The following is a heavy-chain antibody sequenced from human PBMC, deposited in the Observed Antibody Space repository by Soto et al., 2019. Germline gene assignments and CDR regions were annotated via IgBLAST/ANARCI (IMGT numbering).Heavy chain of an antibody. CDR1: GFTFSSYA. D-gene: IGHD1-26*01. V-gene: IGHV3-21*01. CDR3: ARDPVPVGATTDY. Sequence: GGSLRLSCAASGFTFSSYAMSWVRQAPGKGLEWVSSISSSSSYIYYADSVKGRFTISRDNAKNSLYLQMNSLRAEDTAVYYCARDPVPVGATTDYWGQGTLVTVSS. CDR2: ISSSSSYI. J-gene: IGHJ4*02.